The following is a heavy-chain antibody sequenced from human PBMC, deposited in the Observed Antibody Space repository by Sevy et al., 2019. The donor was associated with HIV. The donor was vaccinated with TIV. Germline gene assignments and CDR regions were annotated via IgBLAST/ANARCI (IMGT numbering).Heavy chain of an antibody. J-gene: IGHJ4*02. CDR3: AKEYSYGYYFDY. D-gene: IGHD5-18*01. CDR2: IRYDGSNK. CDR1: GLTFSTYG. Sequence: GGSLRLSCAASGLTFSTYGMHWVRQAPGKGLEWVAFIRYDGSNKYYADSVKGRFTISRDNSKNTLYLQMNSLRAEDTAVYYCAKEYSYGYYFDYWGQGTLVTVSS. V-gene: IGHV3-30*02.